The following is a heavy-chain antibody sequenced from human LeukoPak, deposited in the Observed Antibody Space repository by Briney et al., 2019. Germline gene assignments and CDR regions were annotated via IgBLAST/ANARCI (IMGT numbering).Heavy chain of an antibody. V-gene: IGHV1-46*01. CDR2: INPSGGST. J-gene: IGHJ4*02. D-gene: IGHD3-10*01. CDR1: GYTFTSYG. Sequence: ASVKVSCKASGYTFTSYGISWVRQAPGQGLEWMGIINPSGGSTSYAQKFQGRVTMTRDTSTSTVYMELSSLRSEDTAVYYCARAEDYYGSGSYTFDYWGQGTLVTVSS. CDR3: ARAEDYYGSGSYTFDY.